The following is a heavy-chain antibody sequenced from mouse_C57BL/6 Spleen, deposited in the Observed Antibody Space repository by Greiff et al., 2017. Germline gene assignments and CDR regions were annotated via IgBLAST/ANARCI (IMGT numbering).Heavy chain of an antibody. D-gene: IGHD2-4*01. CDR3: TRGDNDGNAMDY. CDR2: INPNYGTT. J-gene: IGHJ4*01. V-gene: IGHV1-39*01. CDR1: GYSFTDYN. Sequence: VQLQQSGPELVKPGASVKISCKASGYSFTDYNMNWVKQSNGQSLEWIGVINPNYGTTSYNQKFKGKATLTVDPSYSTAYMQLNSLTSEDSAVYYCTRGDNDGNAMDYWGQGTSVTVSS.